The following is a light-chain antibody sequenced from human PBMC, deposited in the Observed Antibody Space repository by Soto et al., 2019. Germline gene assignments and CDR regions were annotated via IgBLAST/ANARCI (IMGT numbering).Light chain of an antibody. CDR3: KSYAGSNTYV. J-gene: IGLJ1*01. CDR2: EVV. Sequence: QSALTQPPSASGSPGQSVTISCTGTKNDIGVYAFVSWYQHHPGKAPRLIIYEVVQRPSGVPDRFSGSKSGNTASLTGSGLKAADEADYFCKSYAGSNTYVFGSGTKLTVL. V-gene: IGLV2-8*01. CDR1: KNDIGVYAF.